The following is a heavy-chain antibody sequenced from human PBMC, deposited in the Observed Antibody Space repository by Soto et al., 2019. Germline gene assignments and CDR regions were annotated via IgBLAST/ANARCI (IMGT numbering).Heavy chain of an antibody. CDR1: GYTFTSYA. D-gene: IGHD2-15*01. CDR2: INAGNGNT. CDR3: ARPIDYGGSPYFDY. J-gene: IGHJ4*02. Sequence: ASVKVSCKASGYTFTSYAMHWVRQAPGQRLEWMGWINAGNGNTKYSQKFQGRVTITRDTSASTAYMELSSLRSEDTAVCYCARPIDYGGSPYFDYWGQGTLVTVSS. V-gene: IGHV1-3*01.